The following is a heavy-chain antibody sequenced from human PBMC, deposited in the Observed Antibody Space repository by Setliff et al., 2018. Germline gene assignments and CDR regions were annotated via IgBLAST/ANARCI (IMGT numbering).Heavy chain of an antibody. CDR2: IKPDGSET. CDR1: GFTFSSYS. D-gene: IGHD1-26*01. Sequence: GGSLRLSCAASGFTFSSYSMNWVRQAPGKGLEWVASIKPDGSETYYVDSLRGRFTISRDNAINSLFLQINSLRAEDTAVYYCAKAGATHYYYFYMDIWGKGTTVTVSS. V-gene: IGHV3-7*03. CDR3: AKAGATHYYYFYMDI. J-gene: IGHJ6*03.